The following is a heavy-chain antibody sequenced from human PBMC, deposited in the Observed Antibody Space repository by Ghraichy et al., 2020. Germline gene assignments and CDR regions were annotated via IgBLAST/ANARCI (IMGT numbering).Heavy chain of an antibody. J-gene: IGHJ4*02. CDR3: ARTGITIFENFDY. D-gene: IGHD3-3*01. CDR1: GFSLSNARMG. CDR2: IFSNDEK. Sequence: SGPTLVKPTETLTLTCTVSGFSLSNARMGVGWIRQPPGKALEWLAHIFSNDEKSYSTSLKSRLTISKDTSKSQVVLTMTNMDPVDTATYYCARTGITIFENFDYWGQGTLVTVSS. V-gene: IGHV2-26*01.